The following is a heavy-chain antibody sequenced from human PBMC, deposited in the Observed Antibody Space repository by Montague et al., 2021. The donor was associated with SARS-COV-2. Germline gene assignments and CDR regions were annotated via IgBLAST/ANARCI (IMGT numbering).Heavy chain of an antibody. V-gene: IGHV4-34*01. CDR1: GGSFSTYS. CDR3: ARLGDGVVPSPILGVGPYYSYYYMDV. J-gene: IGHJ6*03. Sequence: SETLSLTCAVHGGSFSTYSCNWIRQPPRKGLEWIGEIHHGGSTNYNPSLKSRVTISADTSKNQFSLKLTSVAAADTAVYYCARLGDGVVPSPILGVGPYYSYYYMDVWGKGTPVTVSS. D-gene: IGHD3-10*01. CDR2: IHHGGST.